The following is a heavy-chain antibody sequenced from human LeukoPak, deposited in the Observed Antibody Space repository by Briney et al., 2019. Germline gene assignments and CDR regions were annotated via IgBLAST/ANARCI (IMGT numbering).Heavy chain of an antibody. CDR2: ISGSGGHT. Sequence: GGSLRLSCATSGFAFQTYALSWVRQAPGKGLEWVSTISGSGGHTYHADSVKGRFTISRDNSRDTLYLQMNSLRAEDTAVYYCAKFFRRVATLWEYYDRWGQETLVTVSS. J-gene: IGHJ4*02. D-gene: IGHD5-12*01. V-gene: IGHV3-23*01. CDR1: GFAFQTYA. CDR3: AKFFRRVATLWEYYDR.